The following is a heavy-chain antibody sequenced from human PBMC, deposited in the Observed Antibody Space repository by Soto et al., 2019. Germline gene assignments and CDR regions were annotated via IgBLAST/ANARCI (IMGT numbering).Heavy chain of an antibody. V-gene: IGHV3-43*01. CDR3: ALYCSSTSCYTRAFDI. D-gene: IGHD2-2*02. Sequence: EGSLRLSCAASGFTFDDYTMHWVRQAPGKGLEWVSLISWDGGSTYYADSVKGRFTISRDNSKNSLYLQMNSLRTEDTALYYCALYCSSTSCYTRAFDIWGQGTMVTVSS. J-gene: IGHJ3*02. CDR2: ISWDGGST. CDR1: GFTFDDYT.